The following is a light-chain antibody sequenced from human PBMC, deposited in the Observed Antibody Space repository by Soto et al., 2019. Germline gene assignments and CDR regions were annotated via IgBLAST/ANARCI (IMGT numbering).Light chain of an antibody. CDR3: QQYGSSPPKIT. J-gene: IGKJ5*01. Sequence: EIVLTQSPGTLSLSPGERATLSCRASQSVSISYLAWYQQKPGQAPRLLIYGASSRATGIPDRFSGSGSGTDFTLTISRLEPEDFAVYYCQQYGSSPPKITFGQGTRLEIK. CDR1: QSVSISY. CDR2: GAS. V-gene: IGKV3-20*01.